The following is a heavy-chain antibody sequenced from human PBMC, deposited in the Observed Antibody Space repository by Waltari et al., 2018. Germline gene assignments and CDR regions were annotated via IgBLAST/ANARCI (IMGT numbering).Heavy chain of an antibody. V-gene: IGHV4-59*01. CDR2: IYYSGRT. CDR3: ARRDCSSTSCSSPFDY. J-gene: IGHJ4*02. Sequence: QVQLQESGPGLVKPSETLSLTCTVSGGSISSYYWRWIRQPPGKGLEWIGYIYYSGRTNYNPSLKSRVTISVDTSKNQFSLKLSSVTAADTAVYYCARRDCSSTSCSSPFDYWGQGTLVTVSS. CDR1: GGSISSYY. D-gene: IGHD2-2*01.